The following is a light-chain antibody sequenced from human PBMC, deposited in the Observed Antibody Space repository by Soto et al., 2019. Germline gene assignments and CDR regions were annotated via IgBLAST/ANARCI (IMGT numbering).Light chain of an antibody. CDR2: DAS. CDR1: HRVRRDF. Sequence: VLTQSPSTLSLSPGQRVALSCRASHRVRRDFLSWFQQKPGQAPRLLIYDASTRAPGIPDRFSGTASGTDFSLTISRLEPEDFAVYYCQQYGSSLFTFGQGTRLEIK. CDR3: QQYGSSLFT. V-gene: IGKV3-20*01. J-gene: IGKJ2*01.